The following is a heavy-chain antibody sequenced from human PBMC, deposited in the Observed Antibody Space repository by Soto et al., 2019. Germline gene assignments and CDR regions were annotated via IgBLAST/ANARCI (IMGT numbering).Heavy chain of an antibody. CDR1: GGSISSYY. Sequence: SETLSLTCTVSGGSISSYYWSWIRQPPGKGLEWIGYIYYSGSTNYNPSLKSRVTISVDTSKNQFSLKLSSVTAADTAVYYCASLKGSYSSGWPDAFDIWGQGTMVTVSS. V-gene: IGHV4-59*01. CDR3: ASLKGSYSSGWPDAFDI. D-gene: IGHD6-19*01. J-gene: IGHJ3*02. CDR2: IYYSGST.